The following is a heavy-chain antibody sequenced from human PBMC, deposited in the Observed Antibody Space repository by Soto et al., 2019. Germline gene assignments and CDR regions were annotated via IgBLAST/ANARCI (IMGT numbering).Heavy chain of an antibody. D-gene: IGHD3-10*01. J-gene: IGHJ3*02. CDR3: ARERGFLSEAFDI. CDR2: TYYRSRWYN. CDR1: GDSVSSNSAT. V-gene: IGHV6-1*02. Sequence: QVQLQQSGPGLVKPSQTLSLTCAISGDSVSSNSATWSWIRQSPSRGLEWLGRTYYRSRWYNDYAPSVKSLITINPDTSKNHFFLQLSSVTPEDTAVYYCARERGFLSEAFDIWGRGTVVTVSS.